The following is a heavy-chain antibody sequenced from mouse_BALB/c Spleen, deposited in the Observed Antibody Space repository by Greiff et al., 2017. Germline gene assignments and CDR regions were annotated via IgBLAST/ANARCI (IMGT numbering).Heavy chain of an antibody. CDR3: ARGDGNYGYAMDY. Sequence: VQLVESGPGLVAPSQSLSITCTVSGFSLTSYGVHWVRQPPGKGLEWLGVIWAGGSTNYNSALMSRLSISKDNSKSQVFLKMNSLQTDDTAMYYCARGDGNYGYAMDYWGQGTSVTVSS. V-gene: IGHV2-9*02. J-gene: IGHJ4*01. CDR1: GFSLTSYG. D-gene: IGHD2-1*01. CDR2: IWAGGST.